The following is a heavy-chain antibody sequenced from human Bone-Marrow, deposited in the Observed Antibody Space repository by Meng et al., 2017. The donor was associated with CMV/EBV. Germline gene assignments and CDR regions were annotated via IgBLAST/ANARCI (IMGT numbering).Heavy chain of an antibody. CDR2: INPSGGST. V-gene: IGHV1-46*01. Sequence: ASVKVSCKASGYTFTSYYMHWVRQAPGQGLEWMGIINPSGGSTSYAQKFQGRVTISVDTSKNQFSLKLTSVTAADTAVYYCARMTTVKGGDYFDYWGQGTLVAVSS. CDR3: ARMTTVKGGDYFDY. D-gene: IGHD4-11*01. J-gene: IGHJ4*02. CDR1: GYTFTSYY.